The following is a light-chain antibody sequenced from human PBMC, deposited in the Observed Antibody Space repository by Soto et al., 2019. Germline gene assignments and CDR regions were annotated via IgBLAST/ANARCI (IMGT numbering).Light chain of an antibody. V-gene: IGLV3-9*01. Sequence: SYELTQPLSVSVALGQTARITCGGNNIGSKNVHWYQQKPGQAPVLVIYRDSNRPSGIPERFSGSNSGNTATLTISRAQAGDEADYYCQVWDSSTAREVVFGGGTKLTVL. J-gene: IGLJ2*01. CDR1: NIGSKN. CDR2: RDS. CDR3: QVWDSSTAREVV.